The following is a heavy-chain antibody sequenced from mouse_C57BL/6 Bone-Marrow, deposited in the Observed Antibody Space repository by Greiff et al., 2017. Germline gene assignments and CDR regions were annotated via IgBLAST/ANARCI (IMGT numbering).Heavy chain of an antibody. V-gene: IGHV5-6*02. J-gene: IGHJ3*01. CDR3: ARMGGTPY. D-gene: IGHD2-14*01. Sequence: DVKLVESGGDLVKPGGSLKLSCAASGFTFSSYGMSWVRQTPDKRLEWVATISSGGSYTYYPDSVKGRFTISRDNAKNTLYLQMSSLKSEDTAMYYCARMGGTPYWGQGTLVTVSA. CDR2: ISSGGSYT. CDR1: GFTFSSYG.